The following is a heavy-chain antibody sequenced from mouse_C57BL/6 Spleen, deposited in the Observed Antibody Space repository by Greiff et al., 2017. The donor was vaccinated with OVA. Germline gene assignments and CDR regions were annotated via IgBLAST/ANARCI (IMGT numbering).Heavy chain of an antibody. V-gene: IGHV14-1*01. Sequence: VQLQQSGAELVRPGASVKLSCTASGFNIKDYYMHWVKQRPEQGLEWIGRIDPEDGDTEYAPKFQGKATMTADTSSNTAYLQLSSLTSEDTAVYYCTTYSSTTGVATDWYFDVWGTGTTVTVSS. D-gene: IGHD1-1*01. CDR2: IDPEDGDT. CDR1: GFNIKDYY. CDR3: TTYSSTTGVATDWYFDV. J-gene: IGHJ1*03.